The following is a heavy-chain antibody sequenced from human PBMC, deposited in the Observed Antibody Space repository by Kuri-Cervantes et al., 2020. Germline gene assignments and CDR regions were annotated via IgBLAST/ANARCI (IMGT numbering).Heavy chain of an antibody. V-gene: IGHV4-61*01. CDR3: ARDQGIGAYFYHGLDA. CDR2: IYYSGST. CDR1: GGSVSSGSYY. D-gene: IGHD1-26*01. J-gene: IGHJ6*02. Sequence: GSLRLSCTVSGGSVSSGSYYWSWIRQPPGKGLEWIGYIYYSGSTNYNPSLKSRVTISVDTSKNQFSLKLSSVTAADTAVYYCARDQGIGAYFYHGLDAWGLGTTVTVSS.